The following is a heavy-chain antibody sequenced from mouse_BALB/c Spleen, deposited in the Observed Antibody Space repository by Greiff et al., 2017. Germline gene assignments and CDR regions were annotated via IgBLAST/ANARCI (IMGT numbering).Heavy chain of an antibody. CDR3: ASPPYYGYDDGDAMDY. J-gene: IGHJ4*01. CDR2: ISSGGSYT. CDR1: GFTFSSYG. V-gene: IGHV5-6*01. Sequence: EVKLMESGGDLVKPGGSLKLSCAASGFTFSSYGMSWVRQTPDKRLEWVATISSGGSYTYYPDSVKGRFTISRDNAKNTLYLQMSSLKSEDTAMYYCASPPYYGYDDGDAMDYWGQGTSVTVSS. D-gene: IGHD2-9*01.